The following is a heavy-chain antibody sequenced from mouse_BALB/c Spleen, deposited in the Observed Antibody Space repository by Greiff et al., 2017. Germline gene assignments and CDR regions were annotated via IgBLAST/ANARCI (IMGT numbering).Heavy chain of an antibody. CDR1: GYTFTSYW. J-gene: IGHJ2*01. V-gene: IGHV1-87*01. CDR3: AREGEYGNSFDY. CDR2: IYPGDGDT. D-gene: IGHD2-10*02. Sequence: QVQLQQSGAELARPGASVKLSCKASGYTFTSYWMQWVKQRPGQGLEWIGAIYPGDGDTRYTQKFKGKATLTADKSSSTAYMQLSSLASEDSAVYYCAREGEYGNSFDYWGQGTTLTVSS.